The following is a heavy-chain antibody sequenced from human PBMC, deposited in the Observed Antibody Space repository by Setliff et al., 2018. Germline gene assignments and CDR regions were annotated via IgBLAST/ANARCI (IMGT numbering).Heavy chain of an antibody. CDR3: ARCVSGVSWTPRY. J-gene: IGHJ4*02. D-gene: IGHD6-25*01. V-gene: IGHV4-4*08. Sequence: PSETLSLTCTVSGDSMNDNHWTWMRQPPGKGLEWIGYIYTSGGTNYNPSLKSRVTISVDMTENQFALILRSVVAADTAVYYCARCVSGVSWTPRYWGRGTLVTVSS. CDR1: GDSMNDNH. CDR2: IYTSGGT.